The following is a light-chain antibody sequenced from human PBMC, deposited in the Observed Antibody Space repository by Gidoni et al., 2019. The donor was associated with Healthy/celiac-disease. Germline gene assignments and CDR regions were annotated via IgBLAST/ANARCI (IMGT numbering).Light chain of an antibody. CDR3: QQSYSTPRT. J-gene: IGKJ2*01. V-gene: IGKV1-39*01. CDR2: AAS. CDR1: QSISRS. Sequence: DIQMTQSPSSLSASVGDRVTITCRASQSISRSLNGYQQKPGKAPKLLIYAASSLQSGVPSRFSGSGSGTDFTLTISSLQPEDFATYYCQQSYSTPRTFGQGTKLEIK.